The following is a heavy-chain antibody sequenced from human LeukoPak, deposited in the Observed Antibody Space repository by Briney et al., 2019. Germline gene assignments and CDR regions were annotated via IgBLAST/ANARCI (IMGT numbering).Heavy chain of an antibody. Sequence: SETLSLTCVVYGGSFSGYYWSWIRQPPGKGLELIGEINHSGSTNYNPSLKSRVTISVDTSKNQFSLKLSSVTAADTAVYYCARGRSWYGGVWFDPWGQGTLVTVSS. V-gene: IGHV4-34*01. CDR1: GGSFSGYY. CDR2: INHSGST. D-gene: IGHD6-13*01. J-gene: IGHJ5*02. CDR3: ARGRSWYGGVWFDP.